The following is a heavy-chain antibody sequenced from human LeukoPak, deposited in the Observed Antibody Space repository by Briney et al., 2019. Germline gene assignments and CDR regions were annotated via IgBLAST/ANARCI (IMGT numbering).Heavy chain of an antibody. Sequence: GGSLRLSCAASGFSVSTNYLTWVRQAPGKGLERVSIIYGGGNTYYAASVEGRFIISRDSSKNTLYLQMSTLRADDTAVYYCARDASWNDGRGLDDWGQGTLVTVSS. V-gene: IGHV3-53*01. CDR1: GFSVSTNY. J-gene: IGHJ4*02. D-gene: IGHD1-1*01. CDR3: ARDASWNDGRGLDD. CDR2: IYGGGNT.